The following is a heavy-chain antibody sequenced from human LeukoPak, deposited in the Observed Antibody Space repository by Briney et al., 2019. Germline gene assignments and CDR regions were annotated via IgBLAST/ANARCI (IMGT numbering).Heavy chain of an antibody. CDR1: GFTFSTFA. V-gene: IGHV3-23*01. D-gene: IGHD2-8*02. CDR3: ATYRQVLLPFES. J-gene: IGHJ4*02. Sequence: EGSLRLSCAASGFTFSTFAMIWVRQPPGKGLEWVSSIFPSGGEIHYADSVRGRFTISRDNSKSTLSLQMNSLRAEDTAIYYCATYRQVLLPFESWGQGTLVTVSS. CDR2: IFPSGGEI.